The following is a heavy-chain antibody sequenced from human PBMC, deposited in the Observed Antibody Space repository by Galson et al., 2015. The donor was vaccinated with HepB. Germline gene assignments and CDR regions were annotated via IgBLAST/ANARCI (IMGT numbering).Heavy chain of an antibody. D-gene: IGHD3-10*01. J-gene: IGHJ4*02. CDR2: INPSGGST. V-gene: IGHV1-46*01. CDR3: ARARVTMVRGVIPYFDY. Sequence: SVKVSCKASGYTFTSYYMHWVRQAPGQGLEWMGIINPSGGSTSYAQKFQGRVTMTRDTSTSTVYMELSSLRSEDTAVYYCARARVTMVRGVIPYFDYWGQGTLVTVSS. CDR1: GYTFTSYY.